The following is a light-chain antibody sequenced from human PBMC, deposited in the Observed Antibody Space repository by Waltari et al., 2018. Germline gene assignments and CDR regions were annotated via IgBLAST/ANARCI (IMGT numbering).Light chain of an antibody. CDR3: QLRGHWPMYT. J-gene: IGKJ2*01. CDR2: DAS. V-gene: IGKV3-11*01. CDR1: QSISSQ. Sequence: IVLTQSPATLSLSPGDRATLSCTASQSISSQLAWYQQRPGQAPRILSYDASNRAAGIPARFSGSGSGTDFSLTISSLEPEDFVVYYCQLRGHWPMYTFGQGTKLEIK.